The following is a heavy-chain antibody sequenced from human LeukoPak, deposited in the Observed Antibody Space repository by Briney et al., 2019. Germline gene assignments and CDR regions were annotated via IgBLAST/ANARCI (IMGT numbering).Heavy chain of an antibody. CDR3: AKYAISNDAFDI. V-gene: IGHV3-23*01. CDR2: ISVSGGRT. Sequence: GGSLRLSCAASGFTFSSDATSWVRQAPGRGLEWVSAISVSGGRTYYADSVKGRFTISRDNSKNTLYLQMNSLRAEDTDVYYCAKYAISNDAFDIWGQGTMVTVSS. J-gene: IGHJ3*02. CDR1: GFTFSSDA. D-gene: IGHD3-9*01.